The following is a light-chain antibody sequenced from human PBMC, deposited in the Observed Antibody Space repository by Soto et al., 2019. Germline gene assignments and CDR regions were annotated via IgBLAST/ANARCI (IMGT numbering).Light chain of an antibody. CDR2: EVS. V-gene: IGLV2-14*01. CDR3: SSYTSTNTGV. J-gene: IGLJ3*02. Sequence: QSALTQPASVSGSRGQSITISCTGTSSDVGGHNYVSWYQQHPGKAPKFMIFEVSNRPSGVSNRFSGSKSGNTASLTISGLQAEDEADYYCSSYTSTNTGVFGGGTKVTVL. CDR1: SSDVGGHNY.